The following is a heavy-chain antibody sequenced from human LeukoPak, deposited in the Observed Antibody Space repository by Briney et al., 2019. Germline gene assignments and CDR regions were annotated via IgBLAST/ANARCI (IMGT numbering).Heavy chain of an antibody. CDR2: INHSGST. CDR3: ARVRQLGIAGYFDY. CDR1: GGSFSGYY. D-gene: IGHD6-6*01. J-gene: IGHJ4*02. Sequence: SETLSLTCAAYGGSFSGYYWSWIRQPPGKGLELIGEINHSGSTNYNPSLKSRVTISVDASKNQFSLKLSSVTAADTAVYYCARVRQLGIAGYFDYWGQGTLVTVSS. V-gene: IGHV4-34*01.